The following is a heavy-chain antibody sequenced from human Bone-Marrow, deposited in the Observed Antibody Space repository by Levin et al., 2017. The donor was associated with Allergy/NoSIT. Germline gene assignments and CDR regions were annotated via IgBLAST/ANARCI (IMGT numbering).Heavy chain of an antibody. CDR3: ARENSVAAARSFDY. J-gene: IGHJ4*02. V-gene: IGHV3-33*01. D-gene: IGHD2-15*01. CDR1: GFTFRSFG. Sequence: GGSLRLSCAASGFTFRSFGIHWLRQAPGKGLEWVAAVWSDGTNQYNGDSVKGRFTLSRDNSHNTLSLQMNNLRAEDSAVYYCARENSVAAARSFDYWGQGTLVTVSS. CDR2: VWSDGTNQ.